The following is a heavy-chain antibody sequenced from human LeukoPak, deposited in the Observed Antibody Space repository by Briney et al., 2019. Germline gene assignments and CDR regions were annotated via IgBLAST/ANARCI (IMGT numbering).Heavy chain of an antibody. Sequence: GGSLRLSCAASGFTFSSYAMHWVRQAPGKGLEWVAVISYDGSNKYYAVSVKGRFTISRDNSKNTLYLQMNSLRAEDTAVYYCARDLYDSSGFADYWGQGTLVTVSS. CDR1: GFTFSSYA. CDR2: ISYDGSNK. CDR3: ARDLYDSSGFADY. V-gene: IGHV3-30-3*01. D-gene: IGHD3-22*01. J-gene: IGHJ4*02.